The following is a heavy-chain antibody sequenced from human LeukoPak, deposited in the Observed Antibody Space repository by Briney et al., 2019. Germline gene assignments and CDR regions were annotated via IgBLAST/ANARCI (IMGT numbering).Heavy chain of an antibody. CDR1: GYIFSNYG. J-gene: IGHJ4*02. V-gene: IGHV1-18*01. Sequence: ASVKVSCKASGYIFSNYGISWVRQAPGQGLEWMGWISAYNGNTNYAQKLQGRVTMTTDTSTSTAYMELRSLRSDDTAVYYCAKTYYYDSSGYSPFDYWGQGTLVTVSS. D-gene: IGHD3-22*01. CDR2: ISAYNGNT. CDR3: AKTYYYDSSGYSPFDY.